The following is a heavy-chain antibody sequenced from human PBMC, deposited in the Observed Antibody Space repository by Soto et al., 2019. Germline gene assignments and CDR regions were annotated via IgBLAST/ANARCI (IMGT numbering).Heavy chain of an antibody. CDR2: ITSSGGGT. Sequence: GWSLRLSCAASGFTFSAYVMSWVRQAPGKGLEWVSSITSSGGGTYYADSVKGRFTVSRDNSKNTVYLQMNSLRDEDTAVYYCAKLTEAWGQGTMVTVS. V-gene: IGHV3-23*01. D-gene: IGHD3-16*01. CDR1: GFTFSAYV. CDR3: AKLTEA. J-gene: IGHJ4*02.